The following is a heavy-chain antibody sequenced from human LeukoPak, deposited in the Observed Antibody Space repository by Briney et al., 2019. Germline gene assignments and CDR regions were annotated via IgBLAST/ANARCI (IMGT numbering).Heavy chain of an antibody. V-gene: IGHV3-30*18. CDR2: ISYDGSNK. Sequence: GGSLRLSCAASGFIFSNFAMSWVRQAPGKGLEWVAVISYDGSNKYYADSVKGRFTISRDNSKNTLYLQMNSLRAEDTAVYYCAKSPHRSWDAFDIWGQGTMVTVSS. D-gene: IGHD6-13*01. CDR3: AKSPHRSWDAFDI. J-gene: IGHJ3*02. CDR1: GFIFSNFA.